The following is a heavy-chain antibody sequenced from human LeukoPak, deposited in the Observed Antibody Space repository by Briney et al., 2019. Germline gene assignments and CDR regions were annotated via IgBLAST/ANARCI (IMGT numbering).Heavy chain of an antibody. D-gene: IGHD4-17*01. CDR1: GYTFTNYF. CDR2: INPTSVGR. CDR3: ARMGRGDQDWYFDL. Sequence: ASVKVSCKASGYTFTNYFVYWVRHAPGQGLEWIGIINPTSVGREYAQKFQGRITMTRDTSTSTVYMELNSLRSDDTAVYYCARMGRGDQDWYFDLWGRGTLITVSS. J-gene: IGHJ2*01. V-gene: IGHV1-46*01.